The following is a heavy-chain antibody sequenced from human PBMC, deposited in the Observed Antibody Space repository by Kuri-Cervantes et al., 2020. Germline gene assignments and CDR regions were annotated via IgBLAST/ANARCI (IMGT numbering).Heavy chain of an antibody. Sequence: SETLSLTCAVYGGSFSDYSWNWIRQPPGKGLEWIGEINHSGSTNYSPSLKSRVTISVDTSKNQFSLKLSSVTAADTAVYYCARDQTGYSYGPGAFDIWGQGTMVTVSS. CDR1: GGSFSDYS. D-gene: IGHD5-18*01. V-gene: IGHV4-34*01. CDR2: INHSGST. CDR3: ARDQTGYSYGPGAFDI. J-gene: IGHJ3*02.